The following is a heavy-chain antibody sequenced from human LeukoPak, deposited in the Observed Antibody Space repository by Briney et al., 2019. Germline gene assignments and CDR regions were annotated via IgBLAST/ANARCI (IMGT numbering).Heavy chain of an antibody. J-gene: IGHJ4*02. CDR3: ARARYGSGSYPLGY. CDR1: GGTFSSYA. CDR2: IIPIFGTA. D-gene: IGHD3-10*01. V-gene: IGHV1-69*05. Sequence: ASVKVSCKASGGTFSSYAISWVRQAPGQGLEWMGRIIPIFGTANYAQKFQGRVTITTDESTSTVYMELSSLRSEDTAVYYCARARYGSGSYPLGYWGQGTLVTVSS.